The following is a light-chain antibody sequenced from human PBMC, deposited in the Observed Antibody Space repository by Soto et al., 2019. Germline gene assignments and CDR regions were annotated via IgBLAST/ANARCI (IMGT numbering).Light chain of an antibody. CDR2: DVT. Sequence: QSVLTQPASVSGSPGQSITISCTGTSSDVGGYNYVSWYQQHPGKAPKLIIYDVTNRPSGVSNRFSGSKSGNTASLTISGLQAEDEADSYCSSYTSSSTYVFGTVTKVTVL. V-gene: IGLV2-14*01. CDR1: SSDVGGYNY. J-gene: IGLJ1*01. CDR3: SSYTSSSTYV.